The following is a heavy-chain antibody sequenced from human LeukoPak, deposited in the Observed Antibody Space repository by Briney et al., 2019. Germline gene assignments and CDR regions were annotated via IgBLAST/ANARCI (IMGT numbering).Heavy chain of an antibody. J-gene: IGHJ4*02. Sequence: SGGSLRLSCAASGFTFSDYCMSWIRQAPGKGLEWVSYISSSSTTIHYADSVKGRFTISRDNAKNSVYLQMNSLRAEDTAVYYCARETYFYDTTYYYVKYFDSWGQGTLVTVSS. V-gene: IGHV3-11*01. CDR1: GFTFSDYC. D-gene: IGHD3-22*01. CDR2: ISSSSTTI. CDR3: ARETYFYDTTYYYVKYFDS.